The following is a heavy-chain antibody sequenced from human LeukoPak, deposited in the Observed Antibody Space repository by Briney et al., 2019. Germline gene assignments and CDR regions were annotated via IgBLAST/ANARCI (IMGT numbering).Heavy chain of an antibody. CDR2: INHSGST. J-gene: IGHJ3*02. D-gene: IGHD6-19*01. CDR3: ARRRPPRPYSSGWYPNAFDI. V-gene: IGHV4-34*01. Sequence: SETLSLTCAVYGGSFSGYYWSWIRQPPGKGLEWIGEINHSGSTNYNPSLKSRVTISVDTSKNQFSLKLSSVTAADTAVYYCARRRPPRPYSSGWYPNAFDIWGQGAMVTVSS. CDR1: GGSFSGYY.